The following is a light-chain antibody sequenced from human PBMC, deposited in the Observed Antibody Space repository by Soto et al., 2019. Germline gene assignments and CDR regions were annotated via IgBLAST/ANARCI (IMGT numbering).Light chain of an antibody. CDR2: DTS. J-gene: IGKJ4*01. CDR1: QGIGDT. CDR3: QPYNNWPLT. Sequence: ESVKMQSQATLYVSAGAGGTVCCRASQGIGDTLAWYQHKPGQPPRLVIYDTSTRATGVPNRFSGSRSGAELNLTINRLQSEDFAVYYCQPYNNWPLTCGGGTKVDIK. V-gene: IGKV3-15*01.